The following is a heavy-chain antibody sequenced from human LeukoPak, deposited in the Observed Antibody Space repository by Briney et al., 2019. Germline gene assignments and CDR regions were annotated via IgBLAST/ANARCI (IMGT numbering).Heavy chain of an antibody. CDR1: GGSVSSGSYY. CDR2: IYYSGST. CDR3: ARDGPDAFDI. V-gene: IGHV4-61*01. Sequence: SETLSLTGTVSGGSVSSGSYYWGWIRQPPGKGLEWIGYIYYSGSTNYNPSLKSRVTISVDTSKNQFSLKLSSVTAADTAVYYCARDGPDAFDIWGQGTMVTVSS. J-gene: IGHJ3*02.